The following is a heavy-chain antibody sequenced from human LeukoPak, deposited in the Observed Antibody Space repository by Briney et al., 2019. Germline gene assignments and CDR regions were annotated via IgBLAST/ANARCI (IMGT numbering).Heavy chain of an antibody. CDR3: ARLAYCGGDCFGGAFEI. J-gene: IGHJ3*02. CDR1: GGSISYYY. CDR2: VYYSGST. D-gene: IGHD2-21*02. Sequence: SETLSLTCTVSGGSISYYYWSWIRQPPGKGLEWIGYVYYSGSTSYNPSLKSRVTISLDTSKHQFSLKLNSVTAADTAVYYCARLAYCGGDCFGGAFEIWGQGTMVTVSS. V-gene: IGHV4-59*08.